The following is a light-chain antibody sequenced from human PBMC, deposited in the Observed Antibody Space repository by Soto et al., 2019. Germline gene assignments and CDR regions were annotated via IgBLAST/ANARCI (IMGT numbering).Light chain of an antibody. CDR3: QQYGIA. V-gene: IGKV3-20*01. CDR2: GAS. CDR1: QSVSSSY. J-gene: IGKJ5*01. Sequence: LPPYPTTLALTPGERAPLSCRASQSVSSSYLAWYQQKPGQAPRLLIYGASSRATGIPDRFSGSGSGTDFTLTISRLEPEDFAVYYCQQYGIAFAQPTRPEI.